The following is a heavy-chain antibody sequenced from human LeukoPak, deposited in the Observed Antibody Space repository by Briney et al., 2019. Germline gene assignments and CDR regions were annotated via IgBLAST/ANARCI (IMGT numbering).Heavy chain of an antibody. D-gene: IGHD6-13*01. J-gene: IGHJ1*01. V-gene: IGHV3-7*05. CDR3: SLEGSSWYRYFQH. CDR2: IKQDGSEK. Sequence: PGGSLRLSCAASGFTFSSYWMSWVRQAPGKGLEWVANIKQDGSEKYCVDSVKGRFTISRDNAKNSLYLQMNSLRAEDTAVYYSSLEGSSWYRYFQHWGQGTLVTVSS. CDR1: GFTFSSYW.